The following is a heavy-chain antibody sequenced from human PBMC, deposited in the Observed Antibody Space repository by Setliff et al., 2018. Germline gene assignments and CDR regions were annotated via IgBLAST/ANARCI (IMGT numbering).Heavy chain of an antibody. CDR3: ARGRFYSDNPWVPPNSFDV. CDR2: IHVSGGST. J-gene: IGHJ3*01. CDR1: TFTFSKYA. D-gene: IGHD3-22*01. V-gene: IGHV3-23*01. Sequence: GGSLRLSCVASTFTFSKYAVTWVRQAPGKGLEWVSSIHVSGGSTYYADSVKGRFTISRDNSRNTLYLQMNSLRAEDTASYYCARGRFYSDNPWVPPNSFDVWGQGTMVTVSS.